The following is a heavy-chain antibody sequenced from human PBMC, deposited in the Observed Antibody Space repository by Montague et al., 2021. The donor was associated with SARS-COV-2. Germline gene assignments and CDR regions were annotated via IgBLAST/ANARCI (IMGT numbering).Heavy chain of an antibody. CDR2: IYYSGST. CDR3: ARGEEEMATIVDEYFDY. D-gene: IGHD5-24*01. J-gene: IGHJ4*02. CDR1: GGSISSSSYY. V-gene: IGHV4-39*01. Sequence: SETLSLTCTVSGGSISSSSYYWGWIRQPPGKGLEWIGSIYYSGSTYHNPSLKSRVTISVDTSKNQFSLKLSSVTAADTAVYYCARGEEEMATIVDEYFDYWGQGTLVTDSS.